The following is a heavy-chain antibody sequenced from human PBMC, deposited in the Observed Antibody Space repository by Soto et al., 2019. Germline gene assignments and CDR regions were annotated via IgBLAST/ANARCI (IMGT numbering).Heavy chain of an antibody. D-gene: IGHD3-22*01. CDR1: GYTFTSYG. V-gene: IGHV1-18*01. CDR2: ISAYNGNT. Sequence: ASVKVSCKASGYTFTSYGISWVRQAPGQGLEWMGWISAYNGNTNYAQKLQGRVTMTTDTSTSTAYMELRSLRSDDTAVYYCARDWALYYDSSGYYYFDYWGQGTLVTVSS. J-gene: IGHJ4*02. CDR3: ARDWALYYDSSGYYYFDY.